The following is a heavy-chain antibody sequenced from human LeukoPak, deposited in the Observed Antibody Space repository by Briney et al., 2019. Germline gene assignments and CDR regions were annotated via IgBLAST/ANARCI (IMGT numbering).Heavy chain of an antibody. CDR2: IYYSGSI. J-gene: IGHJ4*02. CDR1: GGSISSYY. V-gene: IGHV4-59*08. CDR3: AKSLGSGLIDY. Sequence: SETLSLTCTVSGGSISSYYWSWIRQPPGKGLEWIGYIYYSGSINYNPSLKSRVTISADMSKNQFSLRLSSVTTTDTAVYYCAKSLGSGLIDYWGQGTLVTVSS. D-gene: IGHD6-19*01.